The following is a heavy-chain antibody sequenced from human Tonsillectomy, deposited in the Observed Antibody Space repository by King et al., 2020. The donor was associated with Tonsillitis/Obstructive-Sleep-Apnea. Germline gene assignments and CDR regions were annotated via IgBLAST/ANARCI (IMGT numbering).Heavy chain of an antibody. CDR1: GGSISSSNW. D-gene: IGHD3-22*01. V-gene: IGHV4-4*02. Sequence: QLQESGPGLVKPSGTLSLTCAVSGGSISSSNWWSWVRQPPGKGLEWIGEIYHSGSTNYNPSLKSRVTISVDKSKNPFSLKLSSVTAADTAVYYCARESANYYDSSGTTTNWFDPWGQGTLVTVSS. CDR2: IYHSGST. CDR3: ARESANYYDSSGTTTNWFDP. J-gene: IGHJ5*02.